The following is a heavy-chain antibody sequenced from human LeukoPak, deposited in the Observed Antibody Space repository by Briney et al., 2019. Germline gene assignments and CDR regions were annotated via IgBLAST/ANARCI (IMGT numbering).Heavy chain of an antibody. CDR3: ARDRGASGWLDY. Sequence: SQTLSLTCAISGDTVSSNTAAWIWIRQPPSRGLECLGRTYYRSNWYTEYAVYVKSPMTINADTSKNQFSLQLNSVTPEDTAVYYCARDRGASGWLDYWDQGALVTVSS. V-gene: IGHV6-1*01. D-gene: IGHD6-19*01. CDR1: GDTVSSNTAA. J-gene: IGHJ4*02. CDR2: TYYRSNWYT.